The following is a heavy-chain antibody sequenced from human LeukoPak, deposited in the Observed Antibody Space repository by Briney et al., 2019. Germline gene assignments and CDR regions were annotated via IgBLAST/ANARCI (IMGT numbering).Heavy chain of an antibody. CDR3: ARDLDGYPTYNYYGMDV. D-gene: IGHD5-24*01. Sequence: GGSLRLSCAASGFTFSSYWMHWVRHAPGKGLVWVSRINSDGSSTTYADSVKGLFTISRDNAKNTLYLQMNSLRAEDTAVYYCARDLDGYPTYNYYGMDVWGQGTTVTVSS. V-gene: IGHV3-74*01. CDR2: INSDGSST. J-gene: IGHJ6*02. CDR1: GFTFSSYW.